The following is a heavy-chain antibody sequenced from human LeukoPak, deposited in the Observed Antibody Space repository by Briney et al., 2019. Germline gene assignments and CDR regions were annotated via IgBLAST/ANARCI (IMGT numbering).Heavy chain of an antibody. CDR1: GDTFIRYG. Sequence: ASVKVSCKASGDTFIRYGISWVRQAPGQGLERMGWISTGNGSTNSGQKFQGRVTMTTDTSTGTAYMELRSLRSDDTAMYYCATANDWNYALGYWGQGTLVTVSS. J-gene: IGHJ4*02. V-gene: IGHV1-18*01. CDR2: ISTGNGST. D-gene: IGHD1-7*01. CDR3: ATANDWNYALGY.